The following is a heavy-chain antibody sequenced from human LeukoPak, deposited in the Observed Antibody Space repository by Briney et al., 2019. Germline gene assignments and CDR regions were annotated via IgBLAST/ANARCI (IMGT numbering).Heavy chain of an antibody. J-gene: IGHJ4*02. V-gene: IGHV3-30*02. D-gene: IGHD4-23*01. CDR1: GFTFSSYG. CDR2: IRYDGSNK. CDR3: AREDYGGNSEEYYFDY. Sequence: PGGSLRLSCAASGFTFSSYGMHWVRQAPGKGLEWVAFIRYDGSNKYYADSVKGRFTISRDNSKNTLYLQMNSLRAEDTAVYYCAREDYGGNSEEYYFDYWGQGTLVTVSS.